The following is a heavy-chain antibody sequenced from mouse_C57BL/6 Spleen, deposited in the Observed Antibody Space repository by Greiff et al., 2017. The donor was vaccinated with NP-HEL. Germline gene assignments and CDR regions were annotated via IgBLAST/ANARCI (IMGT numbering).Heavy chain of an antibody. V-gene: IGHV1-80*01. CDR3: ARSGLRGLYYFDY. D-gene: IGHD1-1*01. Sequence: QVQLKQSGAELVKPGASVKISCKASGYAFSSSWMNWVKQRPGKGLEWIGQIYPGDGDTNYNGKFKGKATLTADKSSSTAYMQLSSLTSEDSAVYFCARSGLRGLYYFDYWGQGTTLTVSS. J-gene: IGHJ2*01. CDR1: GYAFSSSW. CDR2: IYPGDGDT.